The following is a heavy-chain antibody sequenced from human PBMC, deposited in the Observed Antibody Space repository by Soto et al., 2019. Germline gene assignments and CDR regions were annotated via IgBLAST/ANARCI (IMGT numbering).Heavy chain of an antibody. CDR2: IGTSGSYI. Sequence: GGSLRLSCAVSGFIFSRYSMNWVRQAPGKGLEWVSSIGTSGSYIYDTDSVKGRFTISRDNTKDSLYLQMNSLRAEDTAIYYCAKVHDSSGFNRRGYFDYWGQGTLVTVSS. D-gene: IGHD3-22*01. CDR1: GFIFSRYS. CDR3: AKVHDSSGFNRRGYFDY. V-gene: IGHV3-21*01. J-gene: IGHJ4*02.